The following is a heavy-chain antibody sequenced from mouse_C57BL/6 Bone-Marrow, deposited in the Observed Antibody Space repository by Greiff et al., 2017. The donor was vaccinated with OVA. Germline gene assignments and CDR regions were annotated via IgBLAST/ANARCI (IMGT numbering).Heavy chain of an antibody. CDR1: GFTFSDYY. CDR3: ARDPRILRYWYFDD. D-gene: IGHD1-1*01. V-gene: IGHV5-16*01. J-gene: IGHJ1*03. Sequence: EVQLQESEGGLVQPGSSMKLSCTASGFTFSDYYMAWVRQVPEKGLEWVANINYDGSCTYYLDSLKSRFLISRDNAKNILYLQMSSLKSEDTATYYCARDPRILRYWYFDDWGTGTTVTVSS. CDR2: INYDGSCT.